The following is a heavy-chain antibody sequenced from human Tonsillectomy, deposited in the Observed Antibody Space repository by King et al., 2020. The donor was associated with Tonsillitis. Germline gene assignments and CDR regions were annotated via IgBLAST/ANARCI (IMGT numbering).Heavy chain of an antibody. J-gene: IGHJ3*02. CDR1: GGSISSSDYS. CDR2: IFYSVNT. Sequence: QLQESGPGLVKPSQTLSLTCNVSGGSISSSDYSWTWIRQPPGKGLEWIGYIFYSVNTFYNPSLKTRGTISVDTSRTQFSLRLSSVTAADTAVYYCARSIPAARHQDAFDIWGQGTMVTVSS. V-gene: IGHV4-30-4*01. D-gene: IGHD2-2*01. CDR3: ARSIPAARHQDAFDI.